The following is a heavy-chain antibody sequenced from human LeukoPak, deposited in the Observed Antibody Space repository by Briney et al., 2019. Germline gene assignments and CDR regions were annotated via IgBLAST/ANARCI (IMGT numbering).Heavy chain of an antibody. Sequence: KPGESLKISCKGSGYSFTSYWIGWVRQMPGKGLEWMGIIYPGDSDTRYSPSFQGQVTISADKSISTAYLQWSSLKASDTAMYYCARRGRSIAATRPSFDYWGQGTLVTVSS. D-gene: IGHD6-13*01. CDR1: GYSFTSYW. CDR2: IYPGDSDT. CDR3: ARRGRSIAATRPSFDY. V-gene: IGHV5-51*01. J-gene: IGHJ4*02.